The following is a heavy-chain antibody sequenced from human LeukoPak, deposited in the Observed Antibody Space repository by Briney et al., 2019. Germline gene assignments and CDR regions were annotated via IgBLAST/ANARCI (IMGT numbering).Heavy chain of an antibody. D-gene: IGHD6-6*01. CDR3: ARTSARAINEYYFDY. CDR2: IILIFGTA. Sequence: ASVKVSCKASGGTFSSYAISWVRQAPGQGLEWMGGIILIFGTANYAQKFQGRVTITTDESTSTAYMELSSLRSEDTAVYYCARTSARAINEYYFDYWGQGTLVTVSS. J-gene: IGHJ4*02. V-gene: IGHV1-69*05. CDR1: GGTFSSYA.